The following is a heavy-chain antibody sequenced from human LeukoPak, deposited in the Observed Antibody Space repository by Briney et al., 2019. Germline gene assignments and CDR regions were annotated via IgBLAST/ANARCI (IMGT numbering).Heavy chain of an antibody. J-gene: IGHJ4*02. CDR3: AKDLYDIFGSYYFDY. CDR2: ISGSGGST. V-gene: IGHV3-23*01. Sequence: PGGSLRLSCAASGFTFSSYGMHWVRQAPGKGLEWVSAISGSGGSTYYADSVKGRFTISRDNSKNTLYLQMNSLRAEDTAVYYCAKDLYDIFGSYYFDYWGQGTLVTVSS. CDR1: GFTFSSYG. D-gene: IGHD3-9*01.